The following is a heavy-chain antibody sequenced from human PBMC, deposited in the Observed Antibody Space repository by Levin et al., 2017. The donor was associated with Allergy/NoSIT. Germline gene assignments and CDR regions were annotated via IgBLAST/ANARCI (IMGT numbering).Heavy chain of an antibody. V-gene: IGHV1-69*06. CDR2: IIPMFGKA. CDR3: ARIGDRKGSWPYDAFEC. CDR1: GGTLSNNA. D-gene: IGHD6-13*01. Sequence: ASVKVSCKAFGGTLSNNAISWVRQAPGQGLEWMGGIIPMFGKATYAQQFQGRVTITADKSTSTAYMQLSGLRSEDTAVYFCARIGDRKGSWPYDAFECWGQGTVVAVSS. J-gene: IGHJ3*01.